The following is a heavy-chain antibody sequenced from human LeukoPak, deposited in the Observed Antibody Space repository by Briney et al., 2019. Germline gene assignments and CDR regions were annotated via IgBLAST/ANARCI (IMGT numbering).Heavy chain of an antibody. CDR1: GYTFTGYY. CDR2: INPNSGGT. J-gene: IGHJ2*01. CDR3: ALYVDTAMVTTTHLRPTHWYFDL. Sequence: GASVKVSCKASGYTFTGYYMLWVRQAPGQGLEWMGWINPNSGGTNYAQKFQGRVTMTRDTSISTAYMELSRLRSDDTAVYYCALYVDTAMVTTTHLRPTHWYFDLWGRGTLVTVSS. D-gene: IGHD5-18*01. V-gene: IGHV1-2*02.